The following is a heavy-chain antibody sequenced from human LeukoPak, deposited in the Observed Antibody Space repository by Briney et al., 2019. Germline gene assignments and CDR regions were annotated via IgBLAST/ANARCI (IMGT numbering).Heavy chain of an antibody. J-gene: IGHJ5*02. CDR3: VRAQSRGELLA. Sequence: GGSLRLSCAASGFTFSSYSMNWVRQAPGKGLEWVSSISSSSSYIYYADSVKGRFTISRDNAKNSLHLQMNSLRAEDTAVYYCVRAQSRGELLAWGQGTLVTVSS. D-gene: IGHD1-26*01. CDR1: GFTFSSYS. V-gene: IGHV3-21*01. CDR2: ISSSSSYI.